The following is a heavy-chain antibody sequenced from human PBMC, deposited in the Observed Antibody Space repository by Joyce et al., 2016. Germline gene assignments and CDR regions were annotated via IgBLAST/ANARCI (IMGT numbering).Heavy chain of an antibody. CDR2: ISASGGTT. D-gene: IGHD3-3*01. Sequence: EVQLLESGGGLIQPGGSLRLSCAVSVFTFSRNAMTWVRQSAGKGLEGVSVISASGGTTYYAGSVRGRFTISRDNSKNMLFLQMNDLRGEDTAVYYCAKDLLEWLPQFYFYQYMDVWGKGTTVVVSS. J-gene: IGHJ6*03. V-gene: IGHV3-23*01. CDR3: AKDLLEWLPQFYFYQYMDV. CDR1: VFTFSRNA.